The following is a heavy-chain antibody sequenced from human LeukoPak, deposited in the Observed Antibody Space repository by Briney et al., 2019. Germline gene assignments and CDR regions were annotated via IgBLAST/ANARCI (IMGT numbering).Heavy chain of an antibody. CDR2: ISGSGGST. D-gene: IGHD6-13*01. V-gene: IGHV3-23*01. CDR1: GFTFSNAW. Sequence: GGSLRLSCAASGFTFSNAWMSWVRQAPGKGLEWVSAISGSGGSTYYADSVKGRFTISRDNSKNTLYLQMNSLRAEDTAVYYCARYSSSWPFDYWGQGTLVTVSS. J-gene: IGHJ4*02. CDR3: ARYSSSWPFDY.